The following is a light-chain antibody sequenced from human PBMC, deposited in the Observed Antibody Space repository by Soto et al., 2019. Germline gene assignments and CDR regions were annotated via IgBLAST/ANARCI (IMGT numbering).Light chain of an antibody. V-gene: IGKV4-1*01. CDR3: KQQYSSEWT. Sequence: DFVVRQYPDSMAVSLGDGPNLISKTGQSGLYCSTKKYSIGWDQQKQGQPPKLLIYWAYTRESGVPDRFRGSGCGTDFTLTIRSLQAEDLVVYYCKQQYSSEWTCGKRTTV. J-gene: IGKJ1*01. CDR2: WAY. CDR1: QSGLYCSTKKYS.